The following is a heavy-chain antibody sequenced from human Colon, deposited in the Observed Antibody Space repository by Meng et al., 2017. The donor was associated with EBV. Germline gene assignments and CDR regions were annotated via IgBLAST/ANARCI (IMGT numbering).Heavy chain of an antibody. CDR3: ARVNGDCFSTICYKGWFDP. CDR1: GGSVSSGNNY. J-gene: IGHJ5*02. Sequence: VQLEESGPGLVKPSQTPSLTCTGSGGSVSSGNNYWIWIRQPPGKGLEWIGYIYYSGRTYYNPSLESRVTMSVDTSKNQFSLNLNSVTAADTAVYYCARVNGDCFSTICYKGWFDPWGQGTLVTVSS. D-gene: IGHD2-2*02. CDR2: IYYSGRT. V-gene: IGHV4-30-4*01.